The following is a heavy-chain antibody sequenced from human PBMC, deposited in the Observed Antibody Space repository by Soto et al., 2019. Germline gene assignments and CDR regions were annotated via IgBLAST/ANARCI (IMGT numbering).Heavy chain of an antibody. V-gene: IGHV1-69*12. CDR3: ARGGAVRVHHGMDV. CDR2: IIPIFGTA. CDR1: GGTFSSYG. J-gene: IGHJ6*02. Sequence: QVPLVQSGAEVKKPGSSVKVSCKASGGTFSSYGISWVRQAPGQGLEWMAGIIPIFGTANYAQKFQGRVTITADESTSTDYMEMSSMRSEDTAVHYCARGGAVRVHHGMDVWGQGTTVTVSS. D-gene: IGHD1-26*01.